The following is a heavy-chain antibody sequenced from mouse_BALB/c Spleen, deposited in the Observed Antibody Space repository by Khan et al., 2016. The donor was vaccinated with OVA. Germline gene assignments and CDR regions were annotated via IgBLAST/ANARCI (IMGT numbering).Heavy chain of an antibody. J-gene: IGHJ4*01. CDR2: INPRSGYT. D-gene: IGHD2-14*01. CDR1: GYSFTSHT. V-gene: IGHV1-4*01. Sequence: QVRLQQSGAELARPGASVKMSCKASGYSFTSHTMHWVKQRPGQGLEWIGYINPRSGYTNYNQKFNDKATLTADKSSSTAYMQLSSLTSEDSAVYYGARRTTGYALDYWGQGTSVTVSS. CDR3: ARRTTGYALDY.